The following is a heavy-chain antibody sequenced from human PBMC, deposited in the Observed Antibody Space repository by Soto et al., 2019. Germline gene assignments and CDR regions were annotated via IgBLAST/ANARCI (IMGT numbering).Heavy chain of an antibody. V-gene: IGHV4-59*12. Sequence: SETLSLTCTVSGGSISSYYWSWIRQPPGKGLEWIGDINYSGSTNYNPSLKSRVTISVDTSKNQFSLKLSSVTAADTAVYYCARVGTTVTTPRSGFDYWGQGTLVTVSS. CDR1: GGSISSYY. D-gene: IGHD4-17*01. CDR2: INYSGST. CDR3: ARVGTTVTTPRSGFDY. J-gene: IGHJ4*02.